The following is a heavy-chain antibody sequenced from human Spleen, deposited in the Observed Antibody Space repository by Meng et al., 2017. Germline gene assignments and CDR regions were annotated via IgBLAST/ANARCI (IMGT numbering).Heavy chain of an antibody. D-gene: IGHD4-11*01. CDR3: ARGPTTMAHDFDY. CDR1: GGSFSDYY. J-gene: IGHJ4*02. CDR2: INHSGGT. V-gene: IGHV4-34*01. Sequence: QGRLQQWGAGLLKPSETLSLTCVVSGGSFSDYYWSWIRQPPGKGLEWIGEINHSGGTNYNPSLESRATISVDMSQNNLSLKLSSVTAADSAVYYCARGPTTMAHDFDYWGQGTLVTVSS.